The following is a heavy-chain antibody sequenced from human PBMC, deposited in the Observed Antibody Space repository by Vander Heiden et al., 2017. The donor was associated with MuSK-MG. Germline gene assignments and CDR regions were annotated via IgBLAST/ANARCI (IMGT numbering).Heavy chain of an antibody. Sequence: QLQLQESGPGLVKPSETLSLTCTVSGGSISSSSYYLGWIRQPPGKGLEWIGSIYYSGSNYYNPSIKRRVTIAVDTSKNQFSLKRSSVTAAETAVYYCARLRGYFNGGSGYSNNYFKHWGQGTLVTVSS. D-gene: IGHD2-15*01. CDR3: ARLRGYFNGGSGYSNNYFKH. CDR2: IYYSGSN. V-gene: IGHV4-39*01. CDR1: GGSISSSSYY. J-gene: IGHJ1*01.